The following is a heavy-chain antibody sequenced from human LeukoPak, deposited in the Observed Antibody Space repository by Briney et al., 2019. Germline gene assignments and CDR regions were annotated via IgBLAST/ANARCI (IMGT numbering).Heavy chain of an antibody. D-gene: IGHD5-12*01. Sequence: SETLSLTCAVYGGSFSGYYWSWIRQPPGKGLGWIGEITHRGSTNYNPSLKSRVTISVDTSKNQFSLKLNSVTAADTAVYYCARYDIVATNWFDPWGQGTLVTVSS. CDR3: ARYDIVATNWFDP. CDR2: ITHRGST. CDR1: GGSFSGYY. V-gene: IGHV4-34*01. J-gene: IGHJ5*02.